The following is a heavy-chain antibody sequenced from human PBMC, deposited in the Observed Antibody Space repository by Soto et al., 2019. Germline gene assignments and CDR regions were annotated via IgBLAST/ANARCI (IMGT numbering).Heavy chain of an antibody. CDR1: GDSVSSNIAT. CDR2: TYYRSKWYN. CDR3: ARANPTGGGYDR. Sequence: PSQTLSLTCAISGDSVSSNIATWNWIRQSPSRGLEWLGRTYYRSKWYNDHAVSVKSRITINPDTSKNQFSLQLNSVTPEYTAVYYCARANPTGGGYDRWGQGTLVTVSS. J-gene: IGHJ5*02. D-gene: IGHD5-12*01. V-gene: IGHV6-1*01.